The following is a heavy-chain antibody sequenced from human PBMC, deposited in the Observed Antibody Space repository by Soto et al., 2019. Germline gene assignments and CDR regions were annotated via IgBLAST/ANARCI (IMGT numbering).Heavy chain of an antibody. CDR2: INQHGTEK. Sequence: EVQLVESGGDLVPPGGSLRLSCVASGFNFSNYWMTWARQAPGKGLEWVANINQHGTEKFYVDSVEGRFSISRDNAYHSVYLQMNSLRAEDTAIYYCATDNLDYWGQGTSVTVSS. CDR3: ATDNLDY. CDR1: GFNFSNYW. V-gene: IGHV3-7*05. J-gene: IGHJ4*02.